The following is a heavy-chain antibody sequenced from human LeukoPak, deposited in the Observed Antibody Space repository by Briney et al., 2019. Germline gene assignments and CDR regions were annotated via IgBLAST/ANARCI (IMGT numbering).Heavy chain of an antibody. CDR1: GYTFTSYD. CDR3: ARCFHDFWSGYVNWFDP. D-gene: IGHD3-3*01. J-gene: IGHJ5*02. V-gene: IGHV1-8*01. CDR2: MNPNSGNT. Sequence: ASVKVSCKASGYTFTSYDINWVRQATGQGLEWMGWMNPNSGNTGYAQKFQGRVTMTRNTSISTAYMELSSLRSEDTAVYYCARCFHDFWSGYVNWFDPWGQGTLVTVSS.